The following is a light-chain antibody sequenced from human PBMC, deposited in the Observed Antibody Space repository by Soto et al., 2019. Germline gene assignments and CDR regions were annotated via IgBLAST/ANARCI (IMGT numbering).Light chain of an antibody. CDR2: GAS. CDR1: QSVSNN. J-gene: IGKJ5*01. Sequence: EIALTQPPGTLALSAGEGATLSCRASQSVSNNYLAWYQQKPGQAPSILIYGASTRATAIPARFSGSGSGTEFTTTTSSMQSEDFAVYFCQQYNNWPPITFGQGTLLEIK. CDR3: QQYNNWPPIT. V-gene: IGKV3-15*01.